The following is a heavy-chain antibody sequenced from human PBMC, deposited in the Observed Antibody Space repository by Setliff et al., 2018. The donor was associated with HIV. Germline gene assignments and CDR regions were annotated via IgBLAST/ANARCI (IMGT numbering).Heavy chain of an antibody. CDR3: AKMHTAMDPDTFDI. CDR2: IRYDGSNK. V-gene: IGHV3-30*02. Sequence: GGSLRLSCAASGFSFSSYGMHWVRQAPGKGLEWVAFIRYDGSNKYHADSVKGRFTISRDNSKNTLYLQMNNLRADDTAVYYCAKMHTAMDPDTFDIWGQGTMVTVSS. CDR1: GFSFSSYG. J-gene: IGHJ3*02. D-gene: IGHD5-18*01.